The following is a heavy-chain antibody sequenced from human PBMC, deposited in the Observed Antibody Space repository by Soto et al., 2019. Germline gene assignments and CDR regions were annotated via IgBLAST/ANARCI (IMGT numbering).Heavy chain of an antibody. Sequence: QVQLVESGGGVVQPGRSLRLSCAASGFTFSGYAMHWVRQAPDKGLEWVAVISYDGSNKYYADSVKGRFTISRDNSKNTLFLQMDSLRPEDTAVYYCAKNARYSGIYLDYWGQETLVTVSS. CDR3: AKNARYSGIYLDY. D-gene: IGHD1-26*01. CDR2: ISYDGSNK. CDR1: GFTFSGYA. V-gene: IGHV3-30*18. J-gene: IGHJ4*02.